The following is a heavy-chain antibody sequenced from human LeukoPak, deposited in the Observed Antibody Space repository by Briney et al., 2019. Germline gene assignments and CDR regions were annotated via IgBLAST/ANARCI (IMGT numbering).Heavy chain of an antibody. V-gene: IGHV3-23*01. Sequence: GGSLRLSCAASGVSFSSYAMSWVRQAPGKGLEWFAHISGSGGNTYYVDSVKGRFTISRDNSKNTLNLQMNSLRAEDTAVYYCAKRVGPTGQRDPLFDYWGQGTLVIVSS. J-gene: IGHJ4*02. D-gene: IGHD1-26*01. CDR3: AKRVGPTGQRDPLFDY. CDR1: GVSFSSYA. CDR2: ISGSGGNT.